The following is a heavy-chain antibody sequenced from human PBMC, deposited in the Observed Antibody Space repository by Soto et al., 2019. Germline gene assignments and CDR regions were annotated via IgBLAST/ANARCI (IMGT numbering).Heavy chain of an antibody. J-gene: IGHJ6*02. D-gene: IGHD6-13*01. V-gene: IGHV2-5*01. CDR1: GFSLTSGVVG. Sequence: QITLKESGPTLVKPTQTLTLTCTFSGFSLTSGVVGVGWIRQPPGEALEVLALIYWNDEQYYNPSLRNRLTITSDTSKNHVDLTMPNMDPVDTATYYCAHRLPGPSGYDVWGQGTTVTVYS. CDR2: IYWNDEQ. CDR3: AHRLPGPSGYDV.